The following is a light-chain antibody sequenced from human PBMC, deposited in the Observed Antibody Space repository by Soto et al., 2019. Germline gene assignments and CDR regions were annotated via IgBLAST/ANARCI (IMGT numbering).Light chain of an antibody. V-gene: IGKV3-20*01. CDR3: QQYGSSPRNT. Sequence: EIVLTQSPGTLSLSPGERATLSCRASQSVSSSYLAWYQQKPGQAPRLLIYGASSRATGIPDRFSGSGSGTEFTLTISRLEPEDFAVYYCQQYGSSPRNTFGQGTKLEIK. CDR1: QSVSSSY. J-gene: IGKJ2*01. CDR2: GAS.